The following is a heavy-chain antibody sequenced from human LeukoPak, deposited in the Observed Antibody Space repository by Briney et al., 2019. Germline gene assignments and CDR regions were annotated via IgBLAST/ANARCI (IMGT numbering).Heavy chain of an antibody. CDR1: GGSISSYY. J-gene: IGHJ6*02. D-gene: IGHD2-2*01. V-gene: IGHV4-59*01. CDR3: AALGGIVVVPAARRYYYGMDV. CDR2: IYYSGSN. Sequence: SETLSLTCTVSGGSISSYYWSWIRQPPGKGLEWIGYIYYSGSNNYHPSLKSRVTISVDTSKNQFSLKLSSVTAADTAVYYCAALGGIVVVPAARRYYYGMDVWGQGTTVTVSS.